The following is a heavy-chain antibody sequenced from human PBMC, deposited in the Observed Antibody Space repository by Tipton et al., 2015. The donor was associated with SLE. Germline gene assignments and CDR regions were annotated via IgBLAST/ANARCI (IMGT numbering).Heavy chain of an antibody. J-gene: IGHJ6*02. CDR1: GGSISSYY. CDR3: ARRRPTSYGMDV. D-gene: IGHD5-24*01. CDR2: IYYSGST. V-gene: IGHV4-59*08. Sequence: TLSLTCTVSGGSISSYYWSWIRQPPGKGLEWIGCIYYSGSTNYNPSLKSRVTISVDTSKNQFSLKLSSVTAADTAVYYCARRRPTSYGMDVWGQGTTVTVSS.